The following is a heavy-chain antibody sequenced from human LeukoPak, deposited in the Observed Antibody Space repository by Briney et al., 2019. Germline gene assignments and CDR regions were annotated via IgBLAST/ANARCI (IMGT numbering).Heavy chain of an antibody. Sequence: GGSLRLSCAASGFTFSSYSMNWVRQAPGKGLEWVSSISSSSSYIYYADSVKGRFTISRDNAKNSLYLQMNSLRAEDTAVYYCASSWKSSGSYYGWGQGTLVTVSS. CDR1: GFTFSSYS. V-gene: IGHV3-21*01. CDR2: ISSSSSYI. D-gene: IGHD1-26*01. J-gene: IGHJ4*02. CDR3: ASSWKSSGSYYG.